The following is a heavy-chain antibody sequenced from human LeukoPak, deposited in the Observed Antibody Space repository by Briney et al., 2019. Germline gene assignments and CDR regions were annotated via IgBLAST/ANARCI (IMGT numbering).Heavy chain of an antibody. D-gene: IGHD3-10*01. CDR2: INGDGRIT. Sequence: GGSLRLSCAASGFTLSSYWMHWVRQAPGKGLVWVSRINGDGRITTYADSVKGRFTTSRDNPKNTLYLLMNSLSAEDTALYYCAKEQTSSGYFDYWGQGTLVTVSS. V-gene: IGHV3-74*01. CDR1: GFTLSSYW. CDR3: AKEQTSSGYFDY. J-gene: IGHJ4*02.